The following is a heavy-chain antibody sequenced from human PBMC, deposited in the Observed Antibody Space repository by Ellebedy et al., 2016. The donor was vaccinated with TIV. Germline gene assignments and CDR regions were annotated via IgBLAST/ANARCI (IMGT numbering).Heavy chain of an antibody. V-gene: IGHV3-7*01. D-gene: IGHD4-17*01. CDR2: IYQDGSDE. J-gene: IGHJ5*02. CDR1: GFSFRSYW. CDR3: AGRGSYGDYAVQINSWFDR. Sequence: PGGSLRLSCAASGFSFRSYWMSWVRQAPGKGLEWVANIYQDGSDEYYVDSVKGRFTISRDNDNKALFLQMNSLRVEDTAVYYCAGRGSYGDYAVQINSWFDRWGRGTLVTVSS.